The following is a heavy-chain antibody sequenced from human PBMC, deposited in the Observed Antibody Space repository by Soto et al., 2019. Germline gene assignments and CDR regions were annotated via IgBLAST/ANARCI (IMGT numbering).Heavy chain of an antibody. CDR2: MYHSGST. Sequence: SATLSLTSAVPGYSILSATWGTWVRQPPGRGLEWIGEMYHSGSTNYKSSLKSRVTISVDKSKNLFSLKLKSVTAADTAVYYCAGGPYGSGHHHLNNWGQG. V-gene: IGHV4-4*02. CDR1: GYSILSATW. J-gene: IGHJ4*02. D-gene: IGHD3-10*01. CDR3: AGGPYGSGHHHLNN.